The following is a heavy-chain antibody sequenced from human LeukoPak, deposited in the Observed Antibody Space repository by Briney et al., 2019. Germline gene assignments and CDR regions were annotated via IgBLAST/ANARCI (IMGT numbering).Heavy chain of an antibody. J-gene: IGHJ5*02. CDR1: GGSFSGYY. Sequence: PSETLSLTCAVYGGSFSGYYWSWIRQPPGKGLEWIGEINHSGSTTYNPSLKSRVTISVDTSKNQFSLKLSSVTAADTAVYYCARVRGPTRSWGQGTLVTVSS. D-gene: IGHD2-15*01. CDR2: INHSGST. V-gene: IGHV4-34*01. CDR3: ARVRGPTRS.